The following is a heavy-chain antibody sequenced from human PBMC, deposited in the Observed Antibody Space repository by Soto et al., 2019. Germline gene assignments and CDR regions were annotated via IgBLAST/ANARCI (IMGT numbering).Heavy chain of an antibody. V-gene: IGHV3-11*01. D-gene: IGHD3-16*01. CDR3: ARGGGDWNSYYGLDV. CDR2: ISGTTYTI. CDR1: GFTFSIYY. J-gene: IGHJ6*02. Sequence: HVQLVESGGGLVKPGGSLRLSCAASGFTFSIYYMSWIRQAPGKGLEWVSYISGTTYTIYYADSVKGRFTISRDNAQNSLYLQMNSLRAEDPAIYYCARGGGDWNSYYGLDVWGQGTTVTVSS.